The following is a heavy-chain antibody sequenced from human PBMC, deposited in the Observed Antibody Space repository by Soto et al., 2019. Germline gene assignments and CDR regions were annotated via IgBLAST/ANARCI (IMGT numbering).Heavy chain of an antibody. J-gene: IGHJ4*02. CDR1: GFTFSSYG. V-gene: IGHV3-30*18. Sequence: QVQLVESGGGVVQPGRSLRLSCAASGFTFSSYGMHWVRQAPGKGLEWVAVLSYDGSNKYYADSVKGRFTISRDNSKNTLYLQMNSLRAEDTAVYYCAKDRRYGSGSYHFDYWGQGTLVTVSS. D-gene: IGHD3-10*01. CDR2: LSYDGSNK. CDR3: AKDRRYGSGSYHFDY.